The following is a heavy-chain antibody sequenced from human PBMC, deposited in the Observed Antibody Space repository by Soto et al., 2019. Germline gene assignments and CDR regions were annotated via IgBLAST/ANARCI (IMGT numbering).Heavy chain of an antibody. D-gene: IGHD5-12*01. CDR1: GFTVSSNY. V-gene: IGHV3-53*04. CDR2: IYSGGST. J-gene: IGHJ2*01. Sequence: GGSLRLSCAASGFTVSSNYMSWVRQAPGKGLEWVSVIYSGGSTYYADSVKGRFTISRHNSKNTLYLQMNSLRAEDTAVYYCARESGAYKNWYFDLWGRGTLVTVSS. CDR3: ARESGAYKNWYFDL.